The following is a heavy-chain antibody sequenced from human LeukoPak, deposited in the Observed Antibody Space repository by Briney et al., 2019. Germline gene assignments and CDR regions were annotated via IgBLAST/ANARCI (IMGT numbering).Heavy chain of an antibody. Sequence: PGGSLRLSCAASGFTVSSNYMSWVRQAPGKGLEWVSYISSSGSTIYYADSVKGRFTISRDNAKNSLYLQMNSLRAEDTAVYYCARDSRYYDSSLKWGQGTLVTVSS. D-gene: IGHD3-22*01. CDR2: ISSSGSTI. J-gene: IGHJ4*02. CDR3: ARDSRYYDSSLK. CDR1: GFTVSSNY. V-gene: IGHV3-11*04.